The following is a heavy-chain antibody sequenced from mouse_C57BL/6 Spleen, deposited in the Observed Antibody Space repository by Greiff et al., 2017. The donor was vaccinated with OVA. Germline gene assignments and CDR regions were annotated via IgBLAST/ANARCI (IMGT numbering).Heavy chain of an antibody. CDR3: ARYYDNAMDY. V-gene: IGHV5-16*01. J-gene: IGHJ4*01. CDR1: GFTFSDYY. Sequence: DVKLVESEGGLVQPGSSMKLSCTASGFTFSDYYMAWVRQVPEKGLEWVANINYDGSSTYYLDSLKSRFIISRDNAKNILYLQMSSLKSEDTATYYCARYYDNAMDYWGQGTSVTVSS. CDR2: INYDGSST. D-gene: IGHD2-4*01.